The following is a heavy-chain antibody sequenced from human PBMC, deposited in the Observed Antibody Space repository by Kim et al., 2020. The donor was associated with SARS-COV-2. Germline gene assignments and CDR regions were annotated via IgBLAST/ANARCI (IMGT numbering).Heavy chain of an antibody. D-gene: IGHD2-2*02. Sequence: SETLSLTCAVYGGSFSGHYGSWVRQAPGKGLEWIGEIHHSGATNYKPSLKSRVTISLDTSKNQFSLRLNSVIVADTAVYYCARGYIPGYYFDYWGQGTLVTVSS. J-gene: IGHJ4*02. CDR3: ARGYIPGYYFDY. CDR2: IHHSGAT. V-gene: IGHV4-34*01. CDR1: GGSFSGHY.